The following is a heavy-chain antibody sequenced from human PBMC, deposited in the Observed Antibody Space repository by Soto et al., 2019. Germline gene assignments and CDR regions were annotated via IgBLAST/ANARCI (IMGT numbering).Heavy chain of an antibody. D-gene: IGHD1-1*01. J-gene: IGHJ3*02. CDR3: ARGGLRGTFDI. Sequence: PSETLSLTCTVSGGSMSSHDYYWCWIRQPPGKGLEWIGYIHNSGSTYYNPSLKSRLTISSDMSKNQFSLRLNSVTAADTALYFCARGGLRGTFDIWGQGKNVTVSS. V-gene: IGHV4-30-4*01. CDR1: GGSMSSHDYY. CDR2: IHNSGST.